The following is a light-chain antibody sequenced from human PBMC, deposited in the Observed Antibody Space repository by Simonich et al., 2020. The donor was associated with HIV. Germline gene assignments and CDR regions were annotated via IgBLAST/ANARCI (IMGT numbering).Light chain of an antibody. V-gene: IGKV2-30*02. Sequence: DVVMTQSPLSLPVTLGQPASISCRSSQSLVHSDGNTYLNWFQQRPGQSPRRLIYKVSNRDSGVPDRFSGSRSGTDFTLKISRVEAEDVGVYSCMQGTHWPRTFGQGTKVEIK. CDR3: MQGTHWPRT. CDR1: QSLVHSDGNTY. J-gene: IGKJ1*01. CDR2: KVS.